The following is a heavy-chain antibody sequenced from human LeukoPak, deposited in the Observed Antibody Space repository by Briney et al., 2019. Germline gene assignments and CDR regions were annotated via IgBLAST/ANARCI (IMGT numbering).Heavy chain of an antibody. V-gene: IGHV3-30*18. Sequence: GGSLRLSCAASGFTFSSYGIHWVRQAPGKGLEWVAVISYDGSNKYYADSVKGRFTISRDNSKNTLYLQMNSLRAEDTAVYYCANSYSSSVSDFDYWGQGTLVTVSS. CDR1: GFTFSSYG. J-gene: IGHJ4*02. CDR2: ISYDGSNK. D-gene: IGHD6-6*01. CDR3: ANSYSSSVSDFDY.